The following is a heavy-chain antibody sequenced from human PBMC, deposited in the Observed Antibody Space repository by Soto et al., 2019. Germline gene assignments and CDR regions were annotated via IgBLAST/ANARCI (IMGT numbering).Heavy chain of an antibody. V-gene: IGHV1-18*01. CDR2: ISPDDGNT. CDR3: ARVEAPFGESLH. J-gene: IGHJ4*02. D-gene: IGHD3-10*01. CDR1: GYTFSSYT. Sequence: VSCKTSGYTFSSYTIAWVRQAPGQGLEWLGWISPDDGNTEYEQKFQGRVTMTADTLTNNAYMELRSLKYDDTAVYYCARVEAPFGESLHWGQGTPVTVSS.